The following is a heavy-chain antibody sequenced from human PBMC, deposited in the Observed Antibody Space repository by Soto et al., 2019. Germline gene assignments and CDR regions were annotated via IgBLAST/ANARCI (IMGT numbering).Heavy chain of an antibody. V-gene: IGHV5-10-1*01. J-gene: IGHJ6*02. CDR3: ARRAQGGSSSARYYYYYGMDV. CDR1: GYSFTSYW. Sequence: GESLKISCKGSGYSFTSYWISWVRQMPGKGLEWMGRIDPSDSYTNYSPSFQGHVTISADKSISTAYLQWSSLNASDTAMYYCARRAQGGSSSARYYYYYGMDVWGQGTTVTVSS. CDR2: IDPSDSYT. D-gene: IGHD6-6*01.